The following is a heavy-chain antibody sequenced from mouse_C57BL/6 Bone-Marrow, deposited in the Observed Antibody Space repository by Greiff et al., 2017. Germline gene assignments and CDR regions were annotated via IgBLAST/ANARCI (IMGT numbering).Heavy chain of an antibody. V-gene: IGHV1-42*01. CDR2: INPSTGGT. Sequence: VQLKQSGPELVKPGASVKISCKASGYSFTGYYMNWVKQSPEKSLEWIGEINPSTGGTTYNQKFTAKATLTVDKSSSTAYMQLKSLTSEDSAVYYCARGGGSYWYFDVWGTGTTVTVSS. CDR3: ARGGGSYWYFDV. CDR1: GYSFTGYY. D-gene: IGHD1-1*01. J-gene: IGHJ1*03.